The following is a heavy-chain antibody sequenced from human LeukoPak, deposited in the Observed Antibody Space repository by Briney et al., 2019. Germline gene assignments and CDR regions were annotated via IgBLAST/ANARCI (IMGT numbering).Heavy chain of an antibody. D-gene: IGHD2-21*02. CDR1: GFPFSTYY. J-gene: IGHJ4*02. CDR2: IDQDGRDK. V-gene: IGHV3-7*01. CDR3: ARSRGSYCGGDCHFDY. Sequence: GGSLRLSCVGSGFPFSTYYINWVRQAPGKGLEWVANIDQDGRDKFYVDSVRGRFTISRDNAKSSLYLQMNSLRAEDTAVYYCARSRGSYCGGDCHFDYWGQGTLVTLSS.